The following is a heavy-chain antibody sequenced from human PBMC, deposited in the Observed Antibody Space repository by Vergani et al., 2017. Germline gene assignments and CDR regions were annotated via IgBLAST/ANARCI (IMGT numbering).Heavy chain of an antibody. J-gene: IGHJ6*03. CDR2: IYYSGSP. CDR1: GGSISSYY. D-gene: IGHD4-11*01. CDR3: ARDHDYSKGHYYYYMDV. V-gene: IGHV4-59*01. Sequence: QVQLQESGPGLVKPSETLSLTCTVSGGSISSYYWSWIRQPPGKGLEWIGYIYYSGSPNYNPSLKSRVTISVDTSKNQFSLKLSSVTAADTAVYYCARDHDYSKGHYYYYMDVWGKGTTVTVSS.